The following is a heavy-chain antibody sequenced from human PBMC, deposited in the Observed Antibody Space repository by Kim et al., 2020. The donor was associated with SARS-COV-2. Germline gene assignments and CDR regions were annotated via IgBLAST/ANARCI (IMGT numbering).Heavy chain of an antibody. D-gene: IGHD3-22*01. CDR3: ASSGYQGYYGMDV. J-gene: IGHJ6*02. V-gene: IGHV4-34*01. Sequence: NPSLKSRVTISVDTSKNQFSLKLSSVTSADTAVYYCASSGYQGYYGMDVWGQGTTVTVSS.